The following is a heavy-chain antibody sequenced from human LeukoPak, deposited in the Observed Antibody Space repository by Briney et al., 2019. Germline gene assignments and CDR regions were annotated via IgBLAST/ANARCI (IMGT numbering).Heavy chain of an antibody. CDR1: GYSVSSNSAA. CDR3: ASEEERGYRGYFQH. J-gene: IGHJ1*01. CDR2: TYYRSKWYN. D-gene: IGHD3-16*02. Sequence: SQTLSLTCAISGYSVSSNSAAWNWIRQSPSRGLEWLGRTYYRSKWYNDYAVSVKSRITINPDTSKNQFSLQLNSVTPEDTAVYYCASEEERGYRGYFQHWGQGTLVTVSS. V-gene: IGHV6-1*01.